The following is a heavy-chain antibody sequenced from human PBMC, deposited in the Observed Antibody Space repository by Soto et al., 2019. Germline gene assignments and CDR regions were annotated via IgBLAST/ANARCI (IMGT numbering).Heavy chain of an antibody. CDR3: ARGGGMDV. Sequence: SETLSLTCAVYGGSFSGYYWSWIRQPPGKGLEWIGEINHSGSTNYNPSLKSRVTISVDTSKDQFSLKLSSVTAADTAVYYCARGGGMDVWGQGTTVTVSS. CDR2: INHSGST. V-gene: IGHV4-34*01. CDR1: GGSFSGYY. J-gene: IGHJ6*02.